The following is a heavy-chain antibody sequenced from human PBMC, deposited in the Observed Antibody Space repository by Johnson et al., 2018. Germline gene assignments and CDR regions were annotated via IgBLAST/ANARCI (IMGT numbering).Heavy chain of an antibody. CDR2: LSGSGGAL. CDR1: GFTFSSYA. J-gene: IGHJ3*02. D-gene: IGHD2-21*01. V-gene: IGHV3-23*04. Sequence: VQLVESGGGLVQPGGSLRLSCAASGFTFSSYAMSWVRQAPGKGLEWVSTLSGSGGALYYADSVKGRSHISRDNSKNTVYLQMDSPRADDTAVYYCAKHIAYGQDALDIWGQGTMVTVSS. CDR3: AKHIAYGQDALDI.